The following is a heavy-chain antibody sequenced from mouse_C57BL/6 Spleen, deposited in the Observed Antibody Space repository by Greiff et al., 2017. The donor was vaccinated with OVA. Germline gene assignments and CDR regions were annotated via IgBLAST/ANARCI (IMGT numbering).Heavy chain of an antibody. J-gene: IGHJ2*01. CDR1: GYSFTGYY. CDR3: ARYDYDDYFDY. V-gene: IGHV1-42*01. CDR2: INPSTGGT. Sequence: EVKLQESGPELVKPGASVKISCKASGYSFTGYYMNWVKQSPEKSLEWIGEINPSTGGTTYNQKFKAKATLTVDKSSSTAYMQLKSLTSEDSAVYYCARYDYDDYFDYWGQGTTLTVSS. D-gene: IGHD2-4*01.